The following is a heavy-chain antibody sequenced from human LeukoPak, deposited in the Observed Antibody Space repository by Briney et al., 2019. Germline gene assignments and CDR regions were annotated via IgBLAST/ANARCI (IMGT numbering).Heavy chain of an antibody. CDR3: ARGTSPEP. CDR2: ISYDGSMT. V-gene: IGHV3-30-3*01. CDR1: GFIFSGHV. D-gene: IGHD1-7*01. Sequence: GGSLRLSCAASGFIFSGHVMHWVRQAPGKGLEWVSLISYDGSMTHYADSVKGRFTISRDNAKNTLYLQMNSLRVEDTAMYYCARGTSPEPWGQGTLVTVFS. J-gene: IGHJ5*02.